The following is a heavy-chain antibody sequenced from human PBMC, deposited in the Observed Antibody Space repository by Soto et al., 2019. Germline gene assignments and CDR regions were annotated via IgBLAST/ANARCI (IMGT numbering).Heavy chain of an antibody. Sequence: QVQLVQSGAEVKKPGSSVKVSCKASGDTFSSYAINWVRQAPGQGLEWMGGIIPMFGTANYAQKFKGRVTITAGESTSTVYMELSSLRXEDTAVYYCARVGPAHYYDSSGYYSPLDYWGQGTLVTVSS. J-gene: IGHJ4*02. V-gene: IGHV1-69*01. CDR2: IIPMFGTA. CDR1: GDTFSSYA. D-gene: IGHD3-22*01. CDR3: ARVGPAHYYDSSGYYSPLDY.